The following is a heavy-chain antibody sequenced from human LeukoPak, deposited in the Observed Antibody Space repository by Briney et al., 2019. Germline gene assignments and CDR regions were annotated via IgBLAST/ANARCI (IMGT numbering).Heavy chain of an antibody. J-gene: IGHJ6*03. CDR3: AREVEGYSYGSLVRYYYYMDV. CDR2: IYTSGST. V-gene: IGHV4-61*02. CDR1: GGSISCGSYY. D-gene: IGHD5-18*01. Sequence: SQTLSHTCTVSGGSISCGSYYGRWIRQPAGKGLEWIGRIYTSGSTNYNPSLKSRVTISVDTSKNQFSLRLSSVTAADTAVYYCAREVEGYSYGSLVRYYYYMDVWGKGTTVTVSS.